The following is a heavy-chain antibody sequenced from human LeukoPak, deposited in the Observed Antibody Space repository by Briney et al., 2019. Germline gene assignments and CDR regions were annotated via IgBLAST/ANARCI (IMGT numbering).Heavy chain of an antibody. CDR2: IKQDGSEK. V-gene: IGHV3-7*01. J-gene: IGHJ6*03. CDR1: GFTFSSYW. Sequence: GGSLRLSCAAPGFTFSSYWMSWVRQAPGKGLEWVANIKQDGSEKYYVDSVKGRFTISRDNAKNSLYLQMNSLRAEDTAVYYCARRDYYYYMDVWGKGTTVTVSS. CDR3: ARRDYYYYMDV.